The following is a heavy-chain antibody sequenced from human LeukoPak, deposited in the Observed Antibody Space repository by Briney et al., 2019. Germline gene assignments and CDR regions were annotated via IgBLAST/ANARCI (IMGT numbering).Heavy chain of an antibody. CDR3: ARPMISVMSLGADF. CDR2: ISSDGSFT. CDR1: GFTFSNYW. J-gene: IGHJ4*02. V-gene: IGHV3-74*01. Sequence: GGSLRLSCAVSGFTFSNYWMHWVRQAPGKGLVWVSCISSDGSFTNYADSVKGRFSISRDNAKNTLYLHMNSLRAEDTALYYCARPMISVMSLGADFWGQGSLVTVSS. D-gene: IGHD3/OR15-3a*01.